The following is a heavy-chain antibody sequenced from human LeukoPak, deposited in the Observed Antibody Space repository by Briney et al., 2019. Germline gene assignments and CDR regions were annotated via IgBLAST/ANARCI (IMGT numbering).Heavy chain of an antibody. CDR2: LNGGGDST. V-gene: IGHV3-23*01. CDR1: GLTFSNYA. D-gene: IGHD5-12*01. J-gene: IGHJ4*02. CDR3: ARGVDIVCFDY. Sequence: GGSLRLSCAASGLTFSNYAMNWVRQAPGKGLEWVSALNGGGDSTYYADSVKGRFTISRDNSKNTLYLEMHSPRADDTAVNYCARGVDIVCFDYWGQGTLVSVSS.